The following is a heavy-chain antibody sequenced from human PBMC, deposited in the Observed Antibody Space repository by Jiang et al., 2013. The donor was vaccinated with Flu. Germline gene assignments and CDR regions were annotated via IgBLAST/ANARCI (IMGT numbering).Heavy chain of an antibody. J-gene: IGHJ6*02. CDR2: ISDSGST. CDR1: GASIRSYY. Sequence: GLVKPSETLSLTCTVSGASIRSYYWSWIRQPPGKGLEWIGYISDSGSTDYNPSLKSRVTISVEESKNQVSLKVSSVTAADTAVYYCANLEYIKLGGMDVWGRGTMVTVSS. D-gene: IGHD3-3*01. CDR3: ANLEYIKLGGMDV. V-gene: IGHV4-59*01.